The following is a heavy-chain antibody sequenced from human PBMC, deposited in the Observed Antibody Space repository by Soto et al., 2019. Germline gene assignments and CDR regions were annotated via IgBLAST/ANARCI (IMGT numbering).Heavy chain of an antibody. Sequence: VQLVESGGGLVQPGGSLRLSCAASGFTVSSTYINWVRQAPGKGLEWVSVIYTGGSTYYADSVKGRFTISRDNSKNTVYLQMNSLRDEDTAMYYCARDSHLGYWGQGTLVTVSS. CDR1: GFTVSSTY. V-gene: IGHV3-66*01. CDR2: IYTGGST. D-gene: IGHD7-27*01. J-gene: IGHJ4*02. CDR3: ARDSHLGY.